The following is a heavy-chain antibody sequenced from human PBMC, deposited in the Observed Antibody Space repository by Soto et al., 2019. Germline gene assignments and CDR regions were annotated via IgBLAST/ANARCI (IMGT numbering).Heavy chain of an antibody. D-gene: IGHD6-13*01. CDR2: TYYRSKWYN. Sequence: SQTLSLTCAISGDSVSSNSAAWNWIRQSPSRGLEWLGRTYYRSKWYNDYAVSVKSRITINPDTSKNQFSLQLNSVTPEDTAVYYCARGNSSSWYIHYYYCMDVWCQGTTVTVSS. CDR3: ARGNSSSWYIHYYYCMDV. V-gene: IGHV6-1*01. J-gene: IGHJ6*02. CDR1: GDSVSSNSAA.